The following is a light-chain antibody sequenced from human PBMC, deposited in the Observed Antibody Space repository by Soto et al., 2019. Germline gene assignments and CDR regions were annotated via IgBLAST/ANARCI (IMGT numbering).Light chain of an antibody. CDR2: DAF. CDR3: QQYGTSPLT. J-gene: IGKJ4*01. CDR1: QSVSSSY. Sequence: EIVLTQSPGTLSLSPGERATLSCRASQSVSSSYLAWYQQKPGQAPRLLIYDAFNRATAIPDRFSGSGSGTHFTLTISSLEPEDFAVYYCQQYGTSPLTFGGGTKVEIK. V-gene: IGKV3-20*01.